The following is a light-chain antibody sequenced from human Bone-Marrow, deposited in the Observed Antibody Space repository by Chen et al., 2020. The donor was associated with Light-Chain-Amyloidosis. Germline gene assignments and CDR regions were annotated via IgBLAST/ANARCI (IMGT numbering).Light chain of an antibody. Sequence: SYELTQPSSVSVSPGQTARITCSGDALPRKYAYWYQQKSGQAPVLVIYEDSKRPSGSPERFSGSRSETMATLTISGAQVEDEADYYCYSTDGTGKNVVFGGGTKLTVL. CDR1: ALPRKY. CDR2: EDS. J-gene: IGLJ2*01. CDR3: YSTDGTGKNVV. V-gene: IGLV3-10*01.